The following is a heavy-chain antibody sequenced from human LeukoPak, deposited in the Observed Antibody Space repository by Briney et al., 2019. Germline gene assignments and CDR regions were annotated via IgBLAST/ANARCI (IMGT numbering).Heavy chain of an antibody. Sequence: SETLSLTRAVYGGSFSGYHWIWLRQPPGKGLEWMGEINDSGTTNYNPSLKSRVTISEDTFRNQFSLKLSSVTAADTAVYYCARSGRYQIYWGRGTLVTVSS. D-gene: IGHD3-10*01. CDR2: INDSGTT. J-gene: IGHJ4*02. CDR1: GGSFSGYH. V-gene: IGHV4-34*01. CDR3: ARSGRYQIY.